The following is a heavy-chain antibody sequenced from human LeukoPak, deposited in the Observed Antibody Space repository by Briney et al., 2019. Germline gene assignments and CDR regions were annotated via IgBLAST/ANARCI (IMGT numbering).Heavy chain of an antibody. CDR3: ARDGPAYSFEY. Sequence: GGSLRLSCAASGFTVSPNYMSWVRQAPGKGLEWVSYISTSGSTIYYADSVKGRFTFSRDNARNSLFLQMNRLRAEDTAVYYCARDGPAYSFEYWGQGTLVTVSS. V-gene: IGHV3-48*03. CDR2: ISTSGSTI. J-gene: IGHJ4*02. D-gene: IGHD2-21*01. CDR1: GFTVSPNY.